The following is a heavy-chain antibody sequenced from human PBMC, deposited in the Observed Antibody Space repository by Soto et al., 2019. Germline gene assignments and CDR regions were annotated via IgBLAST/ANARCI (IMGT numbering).Heavy chain of an antibody. CDR2: TNTDGSST. J-gene: IGHJ4*02. D-gene: IGHD6-6*01. CDR3: ARGAGDGARRGLFDC. V-gene: IGHV3-74*01. Sequence: PGGSLRLSCVASGFTFSSYWMHWVRQAPGEGLVWVSRTNTDGSSTSYAGSVKGRFTISRDNSKNTLYLQMNSLRAEDTAIYYCARGAGDGARRGLFDCWGQGALVTVSS. CDR1: GFTFSSYW.